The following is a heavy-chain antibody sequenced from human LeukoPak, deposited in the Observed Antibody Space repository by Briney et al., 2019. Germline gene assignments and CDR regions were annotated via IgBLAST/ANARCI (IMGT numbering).Heavy chain of an antibody. CDR1: GDSISSGSYY. J-gene: IGHJ6*03. V-gene: IGHV4-61*02. D-gene: IGHD6-13*01. CDR3: ASRHSKQQPYYYYMDI. CDR2: IYSNGDT. Sequence: TLSLTCTVSGDSISSGSYYWSWIRQPAGKGLEWIGRIYSNGDTKFNPSLKSRVTISLDTPKDQFSLKLSSATAAATALYYCASRHSKQQPYYYYMDIWGKGTTVTVSS.